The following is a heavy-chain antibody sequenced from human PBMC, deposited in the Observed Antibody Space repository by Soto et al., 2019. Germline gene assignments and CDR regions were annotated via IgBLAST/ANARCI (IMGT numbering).Heavy chain of an antibody. CDR1: GGTFSSYA. V-gene: IGHV1-69*13. CDR3: ARDIQYYYDSSSPRGWFDP. J-gene: IGHJ5*02. D-gene: IGHD3-22*01. Sequence: SVKVSCKASGGTFSSYAISWVRQAPGQGLEWMGGIIPIFGTANYAQKFQGRVTITADESTSTAYMELSSLRSEDTAVYYCARDIQYYYDSSSPRGWFDPWGQGTLVTV. CDR2: IIPIFGTA.